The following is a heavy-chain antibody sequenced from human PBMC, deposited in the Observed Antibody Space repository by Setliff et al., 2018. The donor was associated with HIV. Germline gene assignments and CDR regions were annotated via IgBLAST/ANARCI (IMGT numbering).Heavy chain of an antibody. CDR3: ARDSEAGV. V-gene: IGHV1-18*01. CDR1: GYTFNNYG. D-gene: IGHD3-10*01. J-gene: IGHJ4*02. Sequence: ASVKVSCKASGYTFNNYGISWVRQAPGQGLEWMGWISTYNGNTNYAQKFQGRVTLTTDTSTNTAYMELRGLKSDDTAMYYCARDSEAGVWGQGTQVTVSS. CDR2: ISTYNGNT.